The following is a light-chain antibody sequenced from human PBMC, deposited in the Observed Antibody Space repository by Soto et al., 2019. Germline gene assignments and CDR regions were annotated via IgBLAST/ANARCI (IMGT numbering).Light chain of an antibody. CDR3: QQTYATPCT. V-gene: IGKV3-20*01. CDR2: GAS. J-gene: IGKJ2*01. CDR1: QIISSSY. Sequence: EIVLTQSPGTLSLAVGERATLSCRASQIISSSYLAWYQQRPGQAPKLLIYGASRRATGVPDRFSGSESGTDFTLTISSLQPEDFATYYCQQTYATPCTFGQGTKLEI.